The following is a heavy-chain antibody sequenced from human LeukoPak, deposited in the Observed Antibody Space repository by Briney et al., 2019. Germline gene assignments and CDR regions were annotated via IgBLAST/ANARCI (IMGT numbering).Heavy chain of an antibody. J-gene: IGHJ4*02. V-gene: IGHV1-46*01. CDR3: ARLIAVAGSDY. CDR2: INPSGGST. CDR1: GYTFTRYH. Sequence: ASVKVSCKASGYTFTRYHMHWVRQAPGQGLEWMGIINPSGGSTSYAQKFQGRVTMTSDTSTSTVYMQLSSLRSEDTAVYYCARLIAVAGSDYWGQGTLVTVSS. D-gene: IGHD6-19*01.